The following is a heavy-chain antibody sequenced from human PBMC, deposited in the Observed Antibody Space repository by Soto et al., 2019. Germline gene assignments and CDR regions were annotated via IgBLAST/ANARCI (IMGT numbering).Heavy chain of an antibody. CDR1: GFTFEDHA. CDR2: INWNSGIT. V-gene: IGHV3-9*01. J-gene: IGHJ5*02. CDR3: AKGRGALAVVSNWFDP. Sequence: GGSLRLSCAAIGFTFEDHAMHWIRQVPGKGLEWVAGINWNSGITGYADSVKGRFTISRDNANNSLHLEMNSLKSEDTALYYCAKGRGALAVVSNWFDPWGQGTLVTVSS. D-gene: IGHD3-3*01.